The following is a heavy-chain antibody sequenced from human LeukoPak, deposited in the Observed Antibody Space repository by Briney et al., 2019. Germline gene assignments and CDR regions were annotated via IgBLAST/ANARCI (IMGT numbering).Heavy chain of an antibody. J-gene: IGHJ4*02. CDR2: ISSRGTTT. CDR1: GFTFDDYG. CDR3: ARDRGSNNYFDH. D-gene: IGHD2-2*01. V-gene: IGHV3-11*01. Sequence: GGSLRLSCAASGFTFDDYGMSWVRQAPGKGLEWKSFISSRGTTTDYADSVKGRFTISRDNAKSTPFLQMDSLRAEDTAVYYCARDRGSNNYFDHWGQGTLVTVSS.